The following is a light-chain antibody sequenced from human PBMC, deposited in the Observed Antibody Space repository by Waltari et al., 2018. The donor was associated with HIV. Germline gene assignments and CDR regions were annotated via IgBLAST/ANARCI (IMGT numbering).Light chain of an antibody. CDR3: QQYYNTPYT. Sequence: DPVMTQSPASLIVSLGERATINCKSSQSLLYSSNSKNYLAWYQHKAGQPPKLLIYWASTRESGCPDRFSGSGSGTDFTLTISSLQAEDVAVYYCQQYYNTPYTFGQGTTLEI. CDR2: WAS. CDR1: QSLLYSSNSKNY. J-gene: IGKJ2*01. V-gene: IGKV4-1*01.